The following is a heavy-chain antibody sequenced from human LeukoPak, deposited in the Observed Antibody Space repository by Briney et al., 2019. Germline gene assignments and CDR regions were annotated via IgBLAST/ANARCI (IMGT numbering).Heavy chain of an antibody. Sequence: SETLSLTCTVSGGSINNYFWSWIRQPPGKGLEWIGYIYYSGSTNYNPSLRSRVTISVDMSKNQFSLKLSSVTAADTAVYYCARAGVLDWFDPWGQGTLVTVSS. V-gene: IGHV4-59*01. D-gene: IGHD7-27*01. CDR1: GGSINNYF. J-gene: IGHJ5*02. CDR3: ARAGVLDWFDP. CDR2: IYYSGST.